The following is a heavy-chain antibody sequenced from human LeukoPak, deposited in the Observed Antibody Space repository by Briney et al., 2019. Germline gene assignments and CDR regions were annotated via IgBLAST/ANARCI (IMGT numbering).Heavy chain of an antibody. CDR2: IYFSGHT. V-gene: IGHV4-59*01. CDR3: ARGHGYSGHALAY. CDR1: GGSIIGYY. Sequence: SETLSLTCTVSGGSIIGYYWSWIRQPPGKRLEWIGYIYFSGHTNYSPPLKSRVTISLDAPRDHFSLQLNSVTAADTAVYYCARGHGYSGHALAYWGQGILVTVSS. J-gene: IGHJ4*02. D-gene: IGHD5-12*01.